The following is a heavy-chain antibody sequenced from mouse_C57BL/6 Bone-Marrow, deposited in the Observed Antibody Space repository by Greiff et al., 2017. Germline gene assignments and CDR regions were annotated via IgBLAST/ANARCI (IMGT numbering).Heavy chain of an antibody. Sequence: VQLQQPGAELVRPGTSVKLSCKASGYTFTSYWMHWVKQRPGQGLEWIGVIDPSDSYTNYNQKFKGKATLTVDTSSSTAYMQLSSLTSEDSAVYYCATTVVGYWGQGTTLTVSS. CDR3: ATTVVGY. D-gene: IGHD1-1*01. CDR2: IDPSDSYT. V-gene: IGHV1-59*01. CDR1: GYTFTSYW. J-gene: IGHJ2*01.